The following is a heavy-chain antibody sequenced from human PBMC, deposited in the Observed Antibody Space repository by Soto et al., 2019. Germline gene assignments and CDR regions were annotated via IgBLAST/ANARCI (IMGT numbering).Heavy chain of an antibody. D-gene: IGHD1-26*01. CDR2: ISYDGSNK. J-gene: IGHJ2*01. CDR1: GFTFSSYG. CDR3: AKRQGRWRAASGDWYFDL. V-gene: IGHV3-30*18. Sequence: PGGSLRLSCAASGFTFSSYGMHWVRQAPGKGLEWVAVISYDGSNKYYADSVKGRFTISRDNSKNTLYLQMNSLRAEDTAVYYCAKRQGRWRAASGDWYFDLWGRGTLVTVSS.